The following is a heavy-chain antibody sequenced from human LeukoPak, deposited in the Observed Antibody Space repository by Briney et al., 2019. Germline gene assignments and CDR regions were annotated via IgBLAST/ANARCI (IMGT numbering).Heavy chain of an antibody. CDR3: ARDTAMVTVGFYYGMDV. CDR1: GYTFTSYG. CDR2: ISAYNGNT. D-gene: IGHD5-18*01. Sequence: ASVKVSCKTSGYTFTSYGISWVRQAPGQGLEWMGWISAYNGNTNYAQKVRGRVTITTDTSTSTAYMELRSLRSDDTAVYYCARDTAMVTVGFYYGMDVWGQGTTVTVSS. V-gene: IGHV1-18*01. J-gene: IGHJ6*02.